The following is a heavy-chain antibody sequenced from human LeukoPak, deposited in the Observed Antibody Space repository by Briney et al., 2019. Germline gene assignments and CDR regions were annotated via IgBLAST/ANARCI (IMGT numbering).Heavy chain of an antibody. CDR3: ARAVFYDSTGYYSEWFDP. CDR1: GYTFTSYG. V-gene: IGHV1-18*01. Sequence: ASVKVSCKASGYTFTSYGISWVRQAPGQGLEWMGWISAYNGNTNYAQKLQGRVTMTTDTSTSTAYMELRSLRSDDTAVYYCARAVFYDSTGYYSEWFDPWGQGTLVTVSS. D-gene: IGHD3-22*01. CDR2: ISAYNGNT. J-gene: IGHJ5*02.